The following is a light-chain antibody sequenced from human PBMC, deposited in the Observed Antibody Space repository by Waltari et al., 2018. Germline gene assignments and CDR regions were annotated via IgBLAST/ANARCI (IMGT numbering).Light chain of an antibody. CDR2: WAS. V-gene: IGKV4-1*01. CDR1: QSVLYSSNNKNN. J-gene: IGKJ3*01. CDR3: QQYYSTPFS. Sequence: DIVMTQSPDSLAVSLGERATIHFKSSQSVLYSSNNKNNLAWYQQKPGQPPKLLIYWASTRDSGVPDRFTGSGSGTDFTLTISSLQAEDVAVYYCQQYYSTPFSFGPGTKGDIK.